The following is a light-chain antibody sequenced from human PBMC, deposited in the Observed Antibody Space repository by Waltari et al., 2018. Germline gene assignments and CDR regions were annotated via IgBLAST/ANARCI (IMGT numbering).Light chain of an antibody. CDR2: AAS. V-gene: IGKV1-39*01. CDR3: QQSVGTPRT. J-gene: IGKJ4*01. CDR1: QNIGRY. Sequence: DIQMTQSPSPLSASVGDRVTITCRSSQNIGRYLTWYRHTPGKAPTLLIYAASGLQTAVPSRFSGSGSGTDFTHTISSLLPEDFATYYCQQSVGTPRTFGGGTRVDVK.